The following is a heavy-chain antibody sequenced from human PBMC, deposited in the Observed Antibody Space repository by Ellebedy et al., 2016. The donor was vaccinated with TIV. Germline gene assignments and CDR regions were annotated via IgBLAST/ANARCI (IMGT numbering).Heavy chain of an antibody. Sequence: ASVKVSCXTSGYTFTGYYMHWVRQAPGQGLEWMGWINPNSGGTDYAQKFQGRVSMTRDTSISTAYMELSRLRSDDTAVYYCARGRREWLRFIGEVDYWGQGTLVTVSS. CDR2: INPNSGGT. J-gene: IGHJ4*02. V-gene: IGHV1-2*02. D-gene: IGHD5-12*01. CDR3: ARGRREWLRFIGEVDY. CDR1: GYTFTGYY.